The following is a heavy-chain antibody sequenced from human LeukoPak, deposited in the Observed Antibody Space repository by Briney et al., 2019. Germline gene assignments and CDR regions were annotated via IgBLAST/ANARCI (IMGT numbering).Heavy chain of an antibody. J-gene: IGHJ4*02. CDR3: ARDKTRWFGELLQGAFDY. D-gene: IGHD3-10*01. CDR2: ISSSGSTI. CDR1: GFTFSSYE. Sequence: GGSLRLSCAASGFTFSSYEMNWFRQAPGKGLEWVSYISSSGSTIYYADSVKGRFTICRDNAKNSLYLQMNSLRAEDTAVYYCARDKTRWFGELLQGAFDYWGQGTLVTVS. V-gene: IGHV3-48*03.